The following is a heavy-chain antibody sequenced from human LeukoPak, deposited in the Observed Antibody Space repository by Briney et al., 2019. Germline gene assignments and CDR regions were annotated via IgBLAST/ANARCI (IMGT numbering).Heavy chain of an antibody. CDR3: ARDPRGGGDRLIDY. V-gene: IGHV3-30*04. J-gene: IGHJ4*02. CDR1: GFTFSSYA. CDR2: ISYDGSNK. Sequence: GESLRLSCAASGFTFSSYAMHWVRQAPGKGLEWVAVISYDGSNKYYADSVKGRFTISRDNSKNTLYLQMNSLRAEDTAVYYCARDPRGGGDRLIDYWGQGTLVTVSS. D-gene: IGHD2-21*02.